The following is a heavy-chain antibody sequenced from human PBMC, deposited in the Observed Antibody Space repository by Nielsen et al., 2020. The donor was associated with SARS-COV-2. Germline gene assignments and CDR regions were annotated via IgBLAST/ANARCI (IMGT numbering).Heavy chain of an antibody. D-gene: IGHD3-9*01. CDR3: ARDSGVGRYFDWLVFDFDS. J-gene: IGHJ4*02. CDR1: GFTFSSYA. Sequence: GGSLRLSCAASGFTFSSYAMHWVRQAPGKGLEWVAVISYDGSNKYYADSVRGRLTISRDNSKNTLYLQMNSLRVDDTSLYYCARDSGVGRYFDWLVFDFDSWGQGTLVTVS. CDR2: ISYDGSNK. V-gene: IGHV3-30-3*01.